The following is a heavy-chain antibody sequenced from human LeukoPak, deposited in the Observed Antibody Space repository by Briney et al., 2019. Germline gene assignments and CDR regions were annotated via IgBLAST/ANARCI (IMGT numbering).Heavy chain of an antibody. CDR1: GFTFSSYA. Sequence: GGSLRFSCAASGFTFSSYAMSWVRQAPGKGLEWVSAISGSGGSTYYADSVKGRFTISRDNSKNTLYLQMNSLRAEDTAVYYCAKDIVVVPAAMSDYWGQGTLVTVSS. V-gene: IGHV3-23*01. J-gene: IGHJ4*02. D-gene: IGHD2-2*01. CDR2: ISGSGGST. CDR3: AKDIVVVPAAMSDY.